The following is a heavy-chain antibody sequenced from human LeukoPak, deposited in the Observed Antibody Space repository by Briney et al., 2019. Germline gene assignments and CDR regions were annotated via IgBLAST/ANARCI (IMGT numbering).Heavy chain of an antibody. J-gene: IGHJ4*02. D-gene: IGHD6-13*01. CDR2: ISSSGGTI. CDR1: GFTFSNYD. CDR3: ARLRVYSSSWYLYYFDY. Sequence: GGSLRLSCVASGFTFSNYDMNWVRQAPGRGLEWVSFISSSGGTINYADSVKGRFSISRDNAKNSLYLQMNSLRAEDTAVYYCARLRVYSSSWYLYYFDYWGQGTLVTVSS. V-gene: IGHV3-48*03.